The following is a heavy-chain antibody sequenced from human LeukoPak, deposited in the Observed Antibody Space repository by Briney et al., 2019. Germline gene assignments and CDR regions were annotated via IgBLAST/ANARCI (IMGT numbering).Heavy chain of an antibody. D-gene: IGHD3-22*01. Sequence: GGSLRLSCAASGFTVSSNYMSWVRQAPGKGLEWVSVIYSGGSTYYADSVKGRFTISRDNSKNTLYLQMNSLRAEDTAVYYCGRGGFYDSSGHDYWGQGTLVTVSS. J-gene: IGHJ4*02. CDR2: IYSGGST. V-gene: IGHV3-53*01. CDR3: GRGGFYDSSGHDY. CDR1: GFTVSSNY.